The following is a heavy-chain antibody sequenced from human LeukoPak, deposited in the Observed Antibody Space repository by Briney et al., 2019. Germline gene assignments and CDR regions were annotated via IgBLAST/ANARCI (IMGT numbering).Heavy chain of an antibody. V-gene: IGHV3-33*01. Sequence: GRSLRLSCAASGLTFSSYGMHWVRQAPGKGLEWVAVIWYDGSNKYYADSVKGRFTISRDNSKNTLYLQMNSLRAEDTAVYYCARGFYLVRGVITDAFDIWGQGTMVTVSS. J-gene: IGHJ3*02. CDR2: IWYDGSNK. D-gene: IGHD3-10*01. CDR3: ARGFYLVRGVITDAFDI. CDR1: GLTFSSYG.